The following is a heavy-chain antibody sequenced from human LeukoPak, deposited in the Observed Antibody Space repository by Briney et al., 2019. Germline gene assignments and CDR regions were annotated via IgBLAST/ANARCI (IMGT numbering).Heavy chain of an antibody. Sequence: SETLSLTCPVSCASIRSYYWSWIRQPPGQGLGWIAYIYYTGGTNYNPSLKSRVTISVDTSKNQFSLKQNSVTDADTAVYYCAKKSTSSWYFDYWGQGTLVTVSS. CDR1: CASIRSYY. CDR3: AKKSTSSWYFDY. J-gene: IGHJ4*02. V-gene: IGHV4-59*08. CDR2: IYYTGGT. D-gene: IGHD6-13*01.